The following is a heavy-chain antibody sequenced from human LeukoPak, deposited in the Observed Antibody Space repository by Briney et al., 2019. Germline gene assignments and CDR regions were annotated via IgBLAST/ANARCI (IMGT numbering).Heavy chain of an antibody. Sequence: GGSLRLSCAASGFSFSSYWMNWVRQAPGKGLEWVANIKQDGSDKNYVDSVKGRYTISRDNAKNSLYLQLNSLRVEDTAVYYCASAPFSMMNAFDIWGQGTMVTVSS. CDR1: GFSFSSYW. D-gene: IGHD3-22*01. CDR3: ASAPFSMMNAFDI. J-gene: IGHJ3*02. V-gene: IGHV3-7*01. CDR2: IKQDGSDK.